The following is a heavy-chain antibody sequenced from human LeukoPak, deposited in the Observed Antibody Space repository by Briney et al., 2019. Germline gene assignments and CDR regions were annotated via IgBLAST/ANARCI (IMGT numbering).Heavy chain of an antibody. D-gene: IGHD5-18*01. V-gene: IGHV1-2*02. J-gene: IGHJ4*02. Sequence: ASVKVSCKASGYTFTGFYMHWVRQGPGQGLEWMGWINPTTGATKYAQKFQGRVTMTGDTSISTAYMDLSSLRSDDTAVYYCARVRDTAMVTDYWGQGTLVTVSS. CDR3: ARVRDTAMVTDY. CDR2: INPTTGAT. CDR1: GYTFTGFY.